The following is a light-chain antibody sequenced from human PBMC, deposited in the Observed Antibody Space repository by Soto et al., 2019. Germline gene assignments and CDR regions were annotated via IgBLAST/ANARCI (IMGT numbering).Light chain of an antibody. CDR1: QSVSSSY. CDR3: QQYSSIPIT. CDR2: GAS. J-gene: IGKJ5*01. V-gene: IGKV3-20*01. Sequence: EIVLTQSPGTLSLSPGERATLSCRASQSVSSSYLAWYQQKPGQAPRLLIYGASSRATGIPDRFSGSGSGTDFTLTISRLEPEDVAVYYCQQYSSIPITFGQGTRLEI.